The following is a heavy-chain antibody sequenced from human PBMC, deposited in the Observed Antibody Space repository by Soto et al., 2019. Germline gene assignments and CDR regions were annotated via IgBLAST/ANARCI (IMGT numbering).Heavy chain of an antibody. CDR1: GGSISSSKYY. D-gene: IGHD6-19*01. J-gene: IGHJ4*02. Sequence: SETLSLTCTVSGGSISSSKYYWGWIRQPPGKGLEWIGSIYYSGSTYYNPSLESRVTISVDTSTNQFSLKVNSVTAADTAVYYCARRRVSGSENWGQGTQVTVSS. CDR3: ARRRVSGSEN. V-gene: IGHV4-39*01. CDR2: IYYSGST.